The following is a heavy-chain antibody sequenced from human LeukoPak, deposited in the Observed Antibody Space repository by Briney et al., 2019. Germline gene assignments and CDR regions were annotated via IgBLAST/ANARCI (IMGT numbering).Heavy chain of an antibody. Sequence: SETLSLTCAVYGGSFSGYYWSWIRQPPRKGLEWIGYIYYSGSTNYNPSLKSRVTISVDTSKNQFSLKLSSVTAADTAVYYCARDRRWRYYYDSSGDNAFDIWGQGTMVTVSS. CDR2: IYYSGST. V-gene: IGHV4-59*01. CDR1: GGSFSGYY. CDR3: ARDRRWRYYYDSSGDNAFDI. D-gene: IGHD3-22*01. J-gene: IGHJ3*02.